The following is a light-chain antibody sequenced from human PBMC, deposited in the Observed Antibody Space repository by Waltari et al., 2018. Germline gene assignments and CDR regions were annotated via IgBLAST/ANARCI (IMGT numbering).Light chain of an antibody. CDR3: QQRSNWPRT. J-gene: IGKJ2*01. V-gene: IGKV3-11*01. CDR1: QNIGSY. CDR2: DAS. Sequence: EIVLTQSPATLSLSPGERATLSCRGSQNIGSYLAWYQQKPGQPPRVLIYDASTRATGIPARFSGSGSGADFALTISSLEPDDFAVYYCQQRSNWPRTFGQGTKLEIK.